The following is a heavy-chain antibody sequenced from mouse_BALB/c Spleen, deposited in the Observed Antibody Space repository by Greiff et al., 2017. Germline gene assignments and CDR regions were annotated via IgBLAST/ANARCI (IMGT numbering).Heavy chain of an antibody. J-gene: IGHJ3*01. CDR3: ARYHYYGSSSFAY. V-gene: IGHV1S81*02. CDR1: GYPFTSYW. D-gene: IGHD1-1*01. Sequence: QVQLQQPGAELVKPGASVKLSCKASGYPFTSYWMHWVKQRPGQGLEWIGEINPSNGRTNYNEKFKSKATLTVDKSSSTAYMQLSSLTSEDSAVYYCARYHYYGSSSFAYGGQGTLVTVSA. CDR2: INPSNGRT.